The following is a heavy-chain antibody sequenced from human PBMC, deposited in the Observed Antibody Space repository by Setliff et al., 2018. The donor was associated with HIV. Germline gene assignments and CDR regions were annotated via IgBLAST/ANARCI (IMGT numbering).Heavy chain of an antibody. CDR2: IYTSGST. V-gene: IGHV4-4*09. CDR3: ARLRQWLAFFDS. CDR1: GGSISSYY. J-gene: IGHJ4*02. Sequence: ETLSLTCTVSGGSISSYYWSWIRQPPGKGLEWIGYIYTSGSTNYNPSLKSRVTISLDTSKNQFSLKLSSLTAADTAVYYCARLRQWLAFFDSWGQGTLVTVSS. D-gene: IGHD6-19*01.